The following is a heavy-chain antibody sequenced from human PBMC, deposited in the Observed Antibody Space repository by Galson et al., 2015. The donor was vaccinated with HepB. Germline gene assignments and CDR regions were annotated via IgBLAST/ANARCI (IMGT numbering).Heavy chain of an antibody. D-gene: IGHD1-26*01. CDR3: AKSWDV. Sequence: SLRLSCAASGFTFSSYAMSWVRQAPGKGLEWVSAITASGDWTCYRDSVKGRFTISRDSSKNTLYLQMNSLRAEDTAVYYCAKSWDVWGQGTLVTVSS. J-gene: IGHJ4*01. V-gene: IGHV3-23*01. CDR1: GFTFSSYA. CDR2: ITASGDWT.